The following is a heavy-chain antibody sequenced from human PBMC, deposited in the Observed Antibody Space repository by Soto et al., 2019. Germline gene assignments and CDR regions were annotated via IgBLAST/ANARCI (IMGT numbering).Heavy chain of an antibody. J-gene: IGHJ4*02. V-gene: IGHV3-48*03. D-gene: IGHD5-12*01. Sequence: EVQLVESGGGLVQPGGSLRLSCAASGFTFSSYEMNWVRLAPGKGLEWVSYISSSGSTIYYADSVKGRFTISRDNDKNSLYLQMISLRAEDTAVYYCARVGSRWLQDFYFDYWGQGTLVTVSS. CDR3: ARVGSRWLQDFYFDY. CDR1: GFTFSSYE. CDR2: ISSSGSTI.